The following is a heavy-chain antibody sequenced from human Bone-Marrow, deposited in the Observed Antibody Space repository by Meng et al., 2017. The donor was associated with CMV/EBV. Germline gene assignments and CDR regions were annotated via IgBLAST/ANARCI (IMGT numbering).Heavy chain of an antibody. CDR2: INPSGGST. D-gene: IGHD6-13*01. J-gene: IGHJ4*02. Sequence: QGQLVHAGAEGKKPGFEVKVAWKASGGTFSSYAISWVRQAPGQGLEWMGIINPSGGSTSYAQKFQGRVTMTRDTSTSTVYMELSSLRSEDTAVYYCARGGIAAAGPFDYWGQGTLVTVSS. CDR1: GGTFSSYA. CDR3: ARGGIAAAGPFDY. V-gene: IGHV1-46*01.